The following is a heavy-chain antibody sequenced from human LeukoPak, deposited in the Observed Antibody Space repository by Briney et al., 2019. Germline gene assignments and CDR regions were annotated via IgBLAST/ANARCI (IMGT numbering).Heavy chain of an antibody. CDR3: AKDEDGSGSYYDY. V-gene: IGHV3-9*01. J-gene: IGHJ4*02. CDR2: ISWNSGSI. CDR1: GFTFDDYA. Sequence: PGGSLRLSCAASGFTFDDYAMHWVRQAPGKGLEWASGISWNSGSIGYADSVKGRFTISRDNAKNSLYLQMNSLRAEDTALYYCAKDEDGSGSYYDYWGQGTLVTVSS. D-gene: IGHD3-10*01.